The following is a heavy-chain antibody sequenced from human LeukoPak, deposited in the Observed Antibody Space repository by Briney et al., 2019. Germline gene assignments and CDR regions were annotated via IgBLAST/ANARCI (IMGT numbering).Heavy chain of an antibody. D-gene: IGHD3-3*01. CDR2: ISYDGSNK. V-gene: IGHV3-30*04. CDR3: ARHTTIFGVVTPEGYFDY. CDR1: GFTFSSYA. J-gene: IGHJ4*02. Sequence: GRSLRLSCAASGFTFSSYAMHWVRQAPGKGLEWVAVISYDGSNKYYADSVKGRFTISRDNSKNTLYLQMNSLRAEDTAVYYCARHTTIFGVVTPEGYFDYWGQGTLVTVSS.